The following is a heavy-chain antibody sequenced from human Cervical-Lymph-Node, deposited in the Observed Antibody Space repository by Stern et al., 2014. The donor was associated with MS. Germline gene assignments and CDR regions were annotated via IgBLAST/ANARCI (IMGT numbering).Heavy chain of an antibody. D-gene: IGHD6-13*01. Sequence: QLVQSGAEVKKPGSSVKVACTASGGTLNSHTISWVRQAPGEGLEWMGGITPVLGTVNCAQKSQARVSITADELTNTVHMEMSGLRSEDRAVYYCASSDVAASGTFDSWGQGTQVTVSS. CDR1: GGTLNSHT. J-gene: IGHJ4*02. CDR3: ASSDVAASGTFDS. V-gene: IGHV1-69*01. CDR2: ITPVLGTV.